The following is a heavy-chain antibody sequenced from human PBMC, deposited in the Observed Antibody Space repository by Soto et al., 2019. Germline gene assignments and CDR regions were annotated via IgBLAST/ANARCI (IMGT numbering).Heavy chain of an antibody. Sequence: SETLSLTCTVSGGSISSSSYYWGWIRQPPGKGLEWIGDLSHSGSTYYNPSLKSRVTISVDTSKNQFSLNLSSVTAADTAVYYGARIAVAGSVSDDWGQGTLVTVSS. D-gene: IGHD6-19*01. V-gene: IGHV4-39*01. CDR3: ARIAVAGSVSDD. CDR1: GGSISSSSYY. J-gene: IGHJ4*02. CDR2: LSHSGST.